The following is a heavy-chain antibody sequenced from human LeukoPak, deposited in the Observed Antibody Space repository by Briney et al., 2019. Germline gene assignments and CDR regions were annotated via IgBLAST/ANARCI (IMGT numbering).Heavy chain of an antibody. Sequence: SETLSLTCTVSGGSISSYYWSWIRQPPGKGLEWIGYIYTRGSTNYNPSLKSRVTISVDTSKNQFSLKLSSVTAADTAVYYCARLFPGADHGGGQDYYYYMDVWGKGTTVTVSS. V-gene: IGHV4-4*09. D-gene: IGHD1-14*01. J-gene: IGHJ6*03. CDR3: ARLFPGADHGGGQDYYYYMDV. CDR2: IYTRGST. CDR1: GGSISSYY.